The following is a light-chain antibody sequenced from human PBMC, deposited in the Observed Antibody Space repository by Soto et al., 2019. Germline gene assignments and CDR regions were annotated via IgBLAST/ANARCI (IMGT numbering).Light chain of an antibody. CDR2: GSS. CDR3: QQTYDSLVS. J-gene: IGKJ4*01. Sequence: DIQMTQSPPPLSASVGDRVTITCRASQTISDYLHRYQQKPGKAPTLLIYGSSSLQTGVPPRFSGSGSGTEFTLTISSLQPEDFGTYYCQQTYDSLVSFGGGTKVDIK. CDR1: QTISDY. V-gene: IGKV1-39*01.